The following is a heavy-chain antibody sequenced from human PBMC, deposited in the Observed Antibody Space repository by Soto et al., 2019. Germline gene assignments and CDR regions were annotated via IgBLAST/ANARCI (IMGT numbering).Heavy chain of an antibody. D-gene: IGHD2-21*01. CDR2: IHPFGST. CDR3: ARGVDQDKIAW. V-gene: IGHV4-34*01. Sequence: QVQLQQWSAGLLKPSETLSLTCAVYGDALSGYYWSWVRQSPGKGLEWVGEIHPFGSTQYNPSLNSRVTMLLDTSKNQVALELSSVTAADTAMYYCARGVDQDKIAWWGQGSLVTVSS. CDR1: GDALSGYY. J-gene: IGHJ4*02.